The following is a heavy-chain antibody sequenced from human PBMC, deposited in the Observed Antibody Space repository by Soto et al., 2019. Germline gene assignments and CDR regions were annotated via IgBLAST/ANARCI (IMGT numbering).Heavy chain of an antibody. Sequence: QVLLVQSGADVKKPGASVKVSCKTSGYTFTEFDINWVRQAPGQGLEWMGWMNTNTGNTGYAQKVKGRVTMTRDTAISTAYMELRRLRSDDTAVYYCARVVRFFGGHAGYWGQGTLVTVSS. D-gene: IGHD3-3*01. CDR3: ARVVRFFGGHAGY. CDR1: GYTFTEFD. V-gene: IGHV1-8*01. CDR2: MNTNTGNT. J-gene: IGHJ4*02.